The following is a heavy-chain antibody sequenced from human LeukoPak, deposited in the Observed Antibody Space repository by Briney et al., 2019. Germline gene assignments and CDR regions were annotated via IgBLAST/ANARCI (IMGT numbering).Heavy chain of an antibody. CDR1: GGSFSGYY. CDR3: ARGRGYGSGRPPLLYYYYYGMDV. V-gene: IGHV4-34*01. CDR2: INHSGST. Sequence: PSETLSLTCAVYGGSFSGYYWSWIRQPPGKGLEWIGEINHSGSTNYNPSLKSRVTISVDTSKNQFSLKLSSVTAADTAVYYCARGRGYGSGRPPLLYYYYYGMDVRGQGTTVTVSS. J-gene: IGHJ6*02. D-gene: IGHD3-10*01.